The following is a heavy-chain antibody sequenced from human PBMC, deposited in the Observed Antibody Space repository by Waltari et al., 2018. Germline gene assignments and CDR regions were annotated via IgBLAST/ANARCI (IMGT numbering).Heavy chain of an antibody. Sequence: QLQLQESGPGLVKPSETLSLTCTVSGGSISSSSYYWGWIRQPPGKGLEWIGSIYYSGGNYYNPSLKSRVNISVDTSKNQFSLKLSSVTAADTAVYYCARQAIGIAAAGNWFDPWGQGTLVTVSS. D-gene: IGHD6-13*01. V-gene: IGHV4-39*01. CDR1: GGSISSSSYY. J-gene: IGHJ5*02. CDR3: ARQAIGIAAAGNWFDP. CDR2: IYYSGGN.